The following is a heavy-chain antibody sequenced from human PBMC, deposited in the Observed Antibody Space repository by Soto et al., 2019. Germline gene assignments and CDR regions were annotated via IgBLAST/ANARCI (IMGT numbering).Heavy chain of an antibody. Sequence: SETLSLTCTVSGGSISSYYWSWIRQPPGKGLEWIGYIYDSGSTNYNPSLKSRVTISVDTSKNQFSLKLTSVTPEDTAVYYCARDSPGYGEYVLFDYWGQGTLVTVSS. CDR1: GGSISSYY. D-gene: IGHD4-17*01. CDR2: IYDSGST. V-gene: IGHV4-59*12. CDR3: ARDSPGYGEYVLFDY. J-gene: IGHJ4*02.